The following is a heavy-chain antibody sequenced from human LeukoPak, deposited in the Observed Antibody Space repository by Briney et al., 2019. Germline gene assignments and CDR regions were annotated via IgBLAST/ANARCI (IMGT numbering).Heavy chain of an antibody. V-gene: IGHV4-30-2*03. J-gene: IGHJ6*03. D-gene: IGHD1-26*01. CDR2: MYNSGTT. Sequence: SETLSLTCVVSGDSISSGGYSWNWIRQPPGKGLEWIGYMYNSGTTSYNPSLKSRVTISADTSKNQFSLKLSSVTAADTAVYYCATRSELYSYYYMDVWGKGTTVTISS. CDR3: ATRSELYSYYYMDV. CDR1: GDSISSGGYS.